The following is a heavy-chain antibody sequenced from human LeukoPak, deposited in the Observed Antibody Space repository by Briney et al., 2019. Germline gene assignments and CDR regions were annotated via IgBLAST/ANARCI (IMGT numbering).Heavy chain of an antibody. CDR1: GGSISSYY. J-gene: IGHJ6*03. D-gene: IGHD6-6*01. V-gene: IGHV4-59*01. CDR3: ARGKSGSSSGGRYYYYYMDV. Sequence: SETLSLTCTVSGGSISSYYWSWIRQPPGKGPEWIGYIYYTGSTNYNPSLKSRVTISVDTSKNQFSLKLSSVTAADTAVYYCARGKSGSSSGGRYYYYYMDVWGKGTTVTVSS. CDR2: IYYTGST.